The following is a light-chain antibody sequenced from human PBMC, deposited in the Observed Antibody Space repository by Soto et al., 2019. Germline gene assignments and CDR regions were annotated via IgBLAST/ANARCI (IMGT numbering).Light chain of an antibody. CDR3: SSYTSSSTYV. V-gene: IGLV2-14*01. J-gene: IGLJ1*01. CDR2: DVS. Sequence: QPDLTQPASVSGSPGQSITISCTGTSSDVGGYNYVSWYQQHPGKAPKLMIYDVSNRPSGVSNRFSGSKSGNTASLTISGLQAEDEADYYCSSYTSSSTYVFGTGTKLTVL. CDR1: SSDVGGYNY.